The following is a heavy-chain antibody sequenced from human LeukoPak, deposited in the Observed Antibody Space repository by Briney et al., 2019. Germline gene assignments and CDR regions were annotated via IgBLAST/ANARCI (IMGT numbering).Heavy chain of an antibody. J-gene: IGHJ4*02. CDR2: IYNSGGT. Sequence: PSDTLSLTCTVSGDSMRTIYYYWGWIRQPPGKVLEWIGSIYNSGGTYYKPSLKSRVTISVDTSKNQFSLKLSSVTAADTAVYYCARNREDYYDSSGYYIDYWGQGTLVTVSS. CDR1: GDSMRTIYYY. CDR3: ARNREDYYDSSGYYIDY. V-gene: IGHV4-39*01. D-gene: IGHD3-22*01.